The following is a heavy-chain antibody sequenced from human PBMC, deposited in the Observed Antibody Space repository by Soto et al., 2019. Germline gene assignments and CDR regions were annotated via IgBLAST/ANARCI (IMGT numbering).Heavy chain of an antibody. CDR2: MKPNGGNT. CDR1: GYTFTSYD. D-gene: IGHD2-15*01. J-gene: IGHJ4*02. V-gene: IGHV1-8*01. CDR3: ARGARSGGSCYLMDY. Sequence: ASVQVSCKASGYTFTSYDINWVRQATGQGLEWMGWMKPNGGNTGYAQKFQGRVTLTRNNSINTAYMELSSLRAEDTAVYYCARGARSGGSCYLMDYWGQGTLVTVSS.